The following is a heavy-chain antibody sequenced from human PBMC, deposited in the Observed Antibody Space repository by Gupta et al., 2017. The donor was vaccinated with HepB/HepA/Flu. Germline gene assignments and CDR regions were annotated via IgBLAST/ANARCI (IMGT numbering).Heavy chain of an antibody. Sequence: IHWVRQAPGQGLEWMGWINPNTGGTEYAQKFQDRVTVTRDTSSQTIFLELRRLMSDDTAVYYCARDGDCPLRGDCDHWGQGNRGSVSS. J-gene: IGHJ4*02. D-gene: IGHD2-21*02. CDR3: ARDGDCPLRGDCDH. CDR2: INPNTGGT. V-gene: IGHV1-2*02.